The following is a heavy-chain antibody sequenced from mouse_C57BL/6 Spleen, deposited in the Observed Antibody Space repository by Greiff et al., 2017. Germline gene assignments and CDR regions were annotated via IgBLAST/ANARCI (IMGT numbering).Heavy chain of an antibody. Sequence: QVQLKQPGAELVMPGASVKLSCKASGYTFTSYWMHWVKQRPGQGLEWIGEIDPSDSYTNYNQKFKGKSTLTVDKSSSTAYMQLSSLTSEDSAVFYCARLYDYDGGDYWGQGTLVTVSA. J-gene: IGHJ3*01. D-gene: IGHD2-4*01. CDR3: ARLYDYDGGDY. CDR1: GYTFTSYW. V-gene: IGHV1-69*01. CDR2: IDPSDSYT.